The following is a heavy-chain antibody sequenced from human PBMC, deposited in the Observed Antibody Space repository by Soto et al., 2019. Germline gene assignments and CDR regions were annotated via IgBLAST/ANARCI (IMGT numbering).Heavy chain of an antibody. J-gene: IGHJ6*02. CDR2: IKSKTDGGTT. V-gene: IGHV3-15*01. CDR1: GFTFSNAW. CDR3: TTDITMIVVYRGVKDGMDV. D-gene: IGHD3-22*01. Sequence: KPGGSLRLSCAASGFTFSNAWMSWVRQAPGKGLEWVGRIKSKTDGGTTDYAAPVKGRFTISRDDSKNTLYLQMNSLKTEDTAVYYCTTDITMIVVYRGVKDGMDVWGQGTTVTVSS.